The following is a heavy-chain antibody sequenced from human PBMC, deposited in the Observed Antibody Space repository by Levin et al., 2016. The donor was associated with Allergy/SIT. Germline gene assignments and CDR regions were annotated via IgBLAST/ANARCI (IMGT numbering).Heavy chain of an antibody. CDR2: IYPGDSDT. D-gene: IGHD4-23*01. J-gene: IGHJ4*02. CDR3: ARHQGFYGGNSGGITNY. CDR1: GYSFTSYW. V-gene: IGHV5-51*01. Sequence: KVSCKGSGYSFTSYWIGWVRQMPGKGLEWMGIIYPGDSDTRYSPSFQGQVTISADKSISTAYLQWSSLKASDTAMYYCARHQGFYGGNSGGITNYWGQGTLVTVSS.